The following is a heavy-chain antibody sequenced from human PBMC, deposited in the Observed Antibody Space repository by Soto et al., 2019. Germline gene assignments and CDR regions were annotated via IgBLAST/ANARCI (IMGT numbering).Heavy chain of an antibody. V-gene: IGHV5-10-1*01. J-gene: IGHJ3*02. CDR1: GHSFTSYC. D-gene: IGHD1-26*01. Sequence: PGDSLKISCSRFGHSFTSYCILPVCQMAGQSQDQMARIAPSDPYTNYSSSVQGHVTISADKSISTAYLEWCSLKASDTAMYYCARPWDDAFDIWGEGTMVTVSS. CDR2: IAPSDPYT. CDR3: ARPWDDAFDI.